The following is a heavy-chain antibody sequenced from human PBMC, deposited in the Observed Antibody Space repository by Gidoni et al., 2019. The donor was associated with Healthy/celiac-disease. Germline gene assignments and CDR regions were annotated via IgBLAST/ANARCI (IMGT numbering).Heavy chain of an antibody. CDR1: GGSLRSGDYY. Sequence: QVQLQESGPGLVKPSQTLSLTCTVSGGSLRSGDYYWSWIRQPPGKGLEWFGYIYYSGSTYYNPSLKSRVTISVDTSKNQFSLKLSSVTAADTAVYYCARYGGSSSEIESYYYYMDVWGKGTTVTVSS. V-gene: IGHV4-30-4*01. D-gene: IGHD6-13*01. J-gene: IGHJ6*03. CDR3: ARYGGSSSEIESYYYYMDV. CDR2: IYYSGST.